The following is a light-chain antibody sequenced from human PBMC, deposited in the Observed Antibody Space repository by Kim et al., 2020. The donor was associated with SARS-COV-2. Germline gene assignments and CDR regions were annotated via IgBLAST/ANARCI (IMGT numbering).Light chain of an antibody. Sequence: DIQMTQSPSSLSASVGDRVTITCRASQTISSYLNWYQQKPGKAPKLLIYNASSLQSGVPSRFRGSGSGTDFTLTISSLRPEDFATYYCQQSYNTPPTFGQGTKVDIK. J-gene: IGKJ1*01. CDR3: QQSYNTPPT. CDR2: NAS. V-gene: IGKV1-39*01. CDR1: QTISSY.